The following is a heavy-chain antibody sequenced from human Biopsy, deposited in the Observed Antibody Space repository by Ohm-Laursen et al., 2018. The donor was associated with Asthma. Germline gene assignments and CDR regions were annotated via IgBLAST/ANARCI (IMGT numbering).Heavy chain of an antibody. CDR3: ARGDSSGWSHYYFDY. Sequence: SLRLSCSASGLSFSDYYMTWMRQAPGKGLEWVSVIYSGGTSDTADSVRGRFTISRDFYKNTLYLQMDSLRAEDTAVYYCARGDSSGWSHYYFDYWGQGTLVTVSS. CDR2: IYSGGTS. CDR1: GLSFSDYY. D-gene: IGHD6-19*01. V-gene: IGHV3-53*01. J-gene: IGHJ4*02.